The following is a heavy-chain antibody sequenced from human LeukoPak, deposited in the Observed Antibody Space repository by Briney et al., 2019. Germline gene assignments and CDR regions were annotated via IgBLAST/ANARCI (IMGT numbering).Heavy chain of an antibody. D-gene: IGHD3-3*01. CDR1: GYTFTNYY. CDR2: INPSGGST. J-gene: IGHJ4*02. Sequence: GASVKVSCKASGYTFTNYYMHWVRQAPGQGLEWMGIINPSGGSTSYAQKFQGRVTMTRDTSTSTVYMELSSLRSEDTAVYYCAGTAIVGGSSRVTDYDFWSGYYFDYWGQGTLVTVSS. CDR3: AGTAIVGGSSRVTDYDFWSGYYFDY. V-gene: IGHV1-46*01.